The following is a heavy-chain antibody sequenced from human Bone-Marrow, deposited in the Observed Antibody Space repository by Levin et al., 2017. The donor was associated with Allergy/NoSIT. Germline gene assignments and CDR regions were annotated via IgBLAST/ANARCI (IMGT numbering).Heavy chain of an antibody. Sequence: SQTLSLTCVISGDSVSSNRSTWIWIRQSPSRGLEWLGKTYYRSKWYNDYAVSVKSRITINPDTSKNQFSLKVNSVTPEDTAVYYSARKTSLPSGSHYYFGMDVWGQGTTVTVSS. V-gene: IGHV6-1*01. J-gene: IGHJ6*02. CDR2: TYYRSKWYN. D-gene: IGHD3-10*01. CDR3: ARKTSLPSGSHYYFGMDV. CDR1: GDSVSSNRST.